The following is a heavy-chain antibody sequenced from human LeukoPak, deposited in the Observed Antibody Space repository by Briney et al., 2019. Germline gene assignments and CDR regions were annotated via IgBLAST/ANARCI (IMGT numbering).Heavy chain of an antibody. V-gene: IGHV3-48*02. D-gene: IGHD5-24*01. CDR2: ISPGSSTI. J-gene: IGHJ4*02. CDR3: ATKMATKGSFEY. Sequence: PGGSLRLSCAASGFTFSSYNMNWVRQAPGKGLEWVSYISPGSSTIHYADSVKGRFTFSRDNAKNSLYLQMNSLRDEDTAVYYCATKMATKGSFEYWGQGTLVTVSS. CDR1: GFTFSSYN.